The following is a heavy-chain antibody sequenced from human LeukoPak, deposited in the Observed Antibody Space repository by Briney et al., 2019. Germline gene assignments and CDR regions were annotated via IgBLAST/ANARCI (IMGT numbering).Heavy chain of an antibody. CDR2: ISWNSGSI. Sequence: GRSLRLSCAASGFTFDDYAMHWVRQAPGKGLEWVSGISWNSGSIGYADSVKGRFTISRDNAKNSLYLQMNSLRAEDMALYYCAKGGTYYDFWSVYPDYFDYWGKGTLVTVSS. CDR1: GFTFDDYA. CDR3: AKGGTYYDFWSVYPDYFDY. J-gene: IGHJ4*02. V-gene: IGHV3-9*03. D-gene: IGHD3-3*01.